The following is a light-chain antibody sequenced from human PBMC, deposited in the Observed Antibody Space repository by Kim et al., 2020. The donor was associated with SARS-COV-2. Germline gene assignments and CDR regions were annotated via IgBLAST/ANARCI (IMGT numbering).Light chain of an antibody. CDR2: GAS. V-gene: IGKV3-20*01. CDR3: QQYGSSPYS. J-gene: IGKJ2*03. CDR1: QTVSSSY. Sequence: LHQGERATLSCRASQTVSSSYLAWYQQKPGQAPRLLIYGASSRATGIPDRFSGSGSGTDFTLTISRLEPEDFAVYYCQQYGSSPYSFGQGTKLEI.